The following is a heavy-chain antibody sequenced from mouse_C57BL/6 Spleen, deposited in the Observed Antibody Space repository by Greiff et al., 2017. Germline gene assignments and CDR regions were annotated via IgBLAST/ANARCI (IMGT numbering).Heavy chain of an antibody. V-gene: IGHV1-81*01. D-gene: IGHD1-1*01. Sequence: QVQLQQSGAELARPGASVKLSCKASGYTFTSYGISWVKQRTGQGLEWIGEIYPRSGNTYYNEKFKGKATLTADKSSSTAYMELRSLTSEDSAVYFGARWDYGSYWYFDVWGTGTTVTVSS. CDR1: GYTFTSYG. CDR3: ARWDYGSYWYFDV. CDR2: IYPRSGNT. J-gene: IGHJ1*03.